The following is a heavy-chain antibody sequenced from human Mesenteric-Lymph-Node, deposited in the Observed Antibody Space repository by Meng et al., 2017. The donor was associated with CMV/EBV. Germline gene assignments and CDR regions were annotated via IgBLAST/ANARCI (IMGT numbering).Heavy chain of an antibody. V-gene: IGHV4-39*01. CDR1: GGSINNGNYY. Sequence: SETLSLTCTVSGGSINNGNYYWGWIRQPPGKGLEWIGSLYYSGSSYYNPSLKSRVAMSIDTSKNQFFLKLSSVTAADTAVYYCARGSTSVTMIVVVFTAASLAYDSWGQGTLVTVSS. CDR3: ARGSTSVTMIVVVFTAASLAYDS. J-gene: IGHJ4*02. CDR2: LYYSGSS. D-gene: IGHD3-22*01.